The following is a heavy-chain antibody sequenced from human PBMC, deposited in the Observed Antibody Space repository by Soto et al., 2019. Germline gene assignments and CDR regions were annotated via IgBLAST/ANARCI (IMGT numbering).Heavy chain of an antibody. D-gene: IGHD2-2*01. CDR3: ARSRDCSSTSCYWWYYYYGMDV. J-gene: IGHJ6*02. CDR2: IYYSGST. V-gene: IGHV4-31*03. Sequence: LSLTCTVSGGSISSGGYYWSWIRQHPGKGLEWIGYIYYSGSTYYNPSLKSRVTISVDTSKNQFSLKLSSVTAADTAVYYCARSRDCSSTSCYWWYYYYGMDVWGQGTTVTVSS. CDR1: GGSISSGGYY.